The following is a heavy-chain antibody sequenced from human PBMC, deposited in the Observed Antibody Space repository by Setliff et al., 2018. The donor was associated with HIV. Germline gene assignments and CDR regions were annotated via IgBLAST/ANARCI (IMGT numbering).Heavy chain of an antibody. CDR1: GYTFTGHY. CDR3: ARNFGLSPSGKYYYYYGMDI. J-gene: IGHJ6*02. D-gene: IGHD3-10*01. CDR2: VNPTSGDA. V-gene: IGHV1-2*02. Sequence: ASVKVSCKASGYTFTGHYLHWVGQAPGQGLEWLGWVNPTSGDAIYAQDFQGRVTMTRDTSINAAYMELRGLRSDDTAVYYCARNFGLSPSGKYYYYYGMDIWGQGTTVTVSS.